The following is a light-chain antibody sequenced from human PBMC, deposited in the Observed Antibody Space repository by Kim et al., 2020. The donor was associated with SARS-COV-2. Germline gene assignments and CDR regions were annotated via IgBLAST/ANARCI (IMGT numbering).Light chain of an antibody. J-gene: IGLJ2*01. CDR2: DVS. CDR1: SSDVGGYNY. Sequence: GQSITISCTGTSSDVGGYNYVSWYQQHPGKAPKLMIYDVSNRPSGVSNRFSGSKSGNTASLTISGLQAEDEADYYCSSYTSSSRVVFGGGTKVTVL. CDR3: SSYTSSSRVV. V-gene: IGLV2-14*03.